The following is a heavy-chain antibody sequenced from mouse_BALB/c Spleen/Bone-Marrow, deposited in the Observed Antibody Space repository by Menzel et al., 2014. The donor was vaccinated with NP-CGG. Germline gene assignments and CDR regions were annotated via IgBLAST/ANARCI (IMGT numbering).Heavy chain of an antibody. J-gene: IGHJ3*01. V-gene: IGHV5-6-3*01. CDR3: ARDMITTRGFAY. Sequence: DVHLVESGGGLVQPGGSLKLSCVASGFTFSSYGMSWVRQTPDKRLELVATINSNGGSTYYPDSVKGRFTISRDNAKNTLYLQMSSLKSEDTAMYYCARDMITTRGFAYWGQGTLVTVSA. CDR2: INSNGGST. CDR1: GFTFSSYG. D-gene: IGHD2-4*01.